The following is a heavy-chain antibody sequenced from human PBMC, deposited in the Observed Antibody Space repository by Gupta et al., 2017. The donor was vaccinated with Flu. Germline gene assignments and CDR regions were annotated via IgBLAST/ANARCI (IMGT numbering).Heavy chain of an antibody. CDR2: IRSKANNYAT. CDR1: GFTFSGST. Sequence: EVQLVESGGGLVQPGGSLKLSCAASGFTFSGSTMHWVHQASGKGLEWVSRIRSKANNYATVYAASVKGRFTISRDDSRNTAYLQMNSLQTDDTAVYYCARGMDGGWFDPRGQGTLVTVSS. V-gene: IGHV3-73*01. J-gene: IGHJ5*02. CDR3: ARGMDGGWFDP. D-gene: IGHD3/OR15-3a*01.